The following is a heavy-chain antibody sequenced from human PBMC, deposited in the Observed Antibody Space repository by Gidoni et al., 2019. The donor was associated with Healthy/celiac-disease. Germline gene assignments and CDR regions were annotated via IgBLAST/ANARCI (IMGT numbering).Heavy chain of an antibody. CDR1: GGTFSSYA. J-gene: IGHJ4*02. V-gene: IGHV1-69*01. CDR3: ARLTDVAVAGPEGRHFDY. D-gene: IGHD6-19*01. Sequence: QVQLVQSGAEVKKPGSSVKVSCKASGGTFSSYAISWVRQAPGQGLEWMGGIIPIFGTANYAQKFQGRVTITADESTSTAYMELSSLRSEDTAVYYCARLTDVAVAGPEGRHFDYWGQGTLVTVSS. CDR2: IIPIFGTA.